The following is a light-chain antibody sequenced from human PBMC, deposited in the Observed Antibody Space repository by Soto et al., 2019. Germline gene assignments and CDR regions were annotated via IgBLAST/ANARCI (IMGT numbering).Light chain of an antibody. CDR2: EVN. Sequence: QSALTQPASVSGSPGQSITISCTGTSSDIGGYNYVSWYQQHPGKAPKLMIYEVNNRPSGVSNRFSGSKSGNTASLTISGLRAEDEADYYCSSYTISSTWVFGGGTKVTVL. J-gene: IGLJ3*02. V-gene: IGLV2-14*01. CDR3: SSYTISSTWV. CDR1: SSDIGGYNY.